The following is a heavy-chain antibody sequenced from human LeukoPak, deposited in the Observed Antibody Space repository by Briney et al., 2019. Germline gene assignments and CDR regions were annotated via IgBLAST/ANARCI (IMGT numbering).Heavy chain of an antibody. V-gene: IGHV3-30*04. CDR2: TSYDGSNK. J-gene: IGHJ4*02. CDR1: GFTFSSYA. Sequence: PGRSLGLSCGASGFTFSSYAMHWVRQAPGKGLEWVAATSYDGSNKYYADSVKGRFTISRDNAKNSLYLQMNSLRAEDTAVYYCARHIDSYDFWSGYYIDYWGQGTLVTVSS. D-gene: IGHD3-3*01. CDR3: ARHIDSYDFWSGYYIDY.